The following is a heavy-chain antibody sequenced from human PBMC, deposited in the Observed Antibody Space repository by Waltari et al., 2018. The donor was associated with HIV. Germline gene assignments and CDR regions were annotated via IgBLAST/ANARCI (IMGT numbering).Heavy chain of an antibody. CDR3: ARDRTRYYFDY. CDR2: ISTTSTI. D-gene: IGHD6-6*01. J-gene: IGHJ4*02. V-gene: IGHV3-48*01. Sequence: EVQLVESGGGLVQPGGSLRLSCAASGFTFSTYSMNWVRQAPGKGLELVSYISTTSTIHYTDSVKGRFTISRDNAKNSLFLQMNSLRAEDTAVYFCARDRTRYYFDYWGQGTLVTVSS. CDR1: GFTFSTYS.